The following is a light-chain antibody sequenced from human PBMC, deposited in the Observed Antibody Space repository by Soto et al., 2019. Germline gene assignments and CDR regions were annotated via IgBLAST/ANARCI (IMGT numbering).Light chain of an antibody. V-gene: IGKV1-9*01. CDR3: QQLNNSPLT. Sequence: DIQLTQSPSFLSASLGDRVTITCRASQGIGSYLAWYQQKPGKAPRLLIYAASTLQSGVPSRFSGSGSDTEFTLTISSLQPEDFATYYCQQLNNSPLTFGGGTKVEI. J-gene: IGKJ4*01. CDR1: QGIGSY. CDR2: AAS.